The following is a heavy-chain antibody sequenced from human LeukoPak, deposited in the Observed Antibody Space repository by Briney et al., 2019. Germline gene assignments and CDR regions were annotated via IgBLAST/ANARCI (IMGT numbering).Heavy chain of an antibody. CDR3: AKDRVGWFGESVDS. D-gene: IGHD3-10*01. V-gene: IGHV3-23*01. Sequence: TGGSLRLSCVASGFTFSSCAMSWVRQAPGKGLEWVSGISGSGGSTYYAGSVKGRFTISRDNSKNTLYLQMNSLRAEDTAVFYCAKDRVGWFGESVDSWGQGTLVTVSS. CDR1: GFTFSSCA. J-gene: IGHJ4*02. CDR2: ISGSGGST.